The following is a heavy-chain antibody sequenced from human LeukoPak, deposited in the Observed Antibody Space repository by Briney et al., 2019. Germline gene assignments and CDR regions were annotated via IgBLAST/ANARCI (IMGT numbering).Heavy chain of an antibody. CDR2: ISYDGSNK. D-gene: IGHD2-2*01. Sequence: GGSLRLSCAASGFTFSSYGMHWVRQAPGKGLEWVAVISYDGSNKYYADSVKGRFTISRDNSKNTLYLQMNSLRAEDTAVYYCAKDGVVVVPAAKDRYYYGMDVWGQGTTVAVS. J-gene: IGHJ6*02. CDR1: GFTFSSYG. V-gene: IGHV3-30*18. CDR3: AKDGVVVVPAAKDRYYYGMDV.